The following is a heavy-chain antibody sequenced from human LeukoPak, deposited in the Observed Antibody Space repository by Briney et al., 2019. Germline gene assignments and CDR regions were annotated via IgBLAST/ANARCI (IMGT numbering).Heavy chain of an antibody. CDR2: IYSGGST. J-gene: IGHJ4*02. CDR3: ARDPIAAAGPVVSDY. V-gene: IGHV3-66*01. D-gene: IGHD6-13*01. Sequence: PGGSLRLSCAASGFTVSSNYMSWVRQAPGKGLEWVSVIYSGGSTYYADSVKGRFTISRDNSKNTLYLQMNSLRAEDTAVYYCARDPIAAAGPVVSDYWGQGTLVTVSS. CDR1: GFTVSSNY.